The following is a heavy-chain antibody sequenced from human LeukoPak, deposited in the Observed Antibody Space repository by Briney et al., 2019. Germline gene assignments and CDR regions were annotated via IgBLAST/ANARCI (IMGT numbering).Heavy chain of an antibody. CDR3: AKDRGYSYGLIYYFDY. CDR1: GFTFSSDA. J-gene: IGHJ4*02. D-gene: IGHD5-18*01. Sequence: GGSLRLSCAASGFTFSSDAMSWVRQAPGKGLEWVSAISGSGGSTYYADSVKGRFTISRDNSKNTLYLQMHSLRAEDTAVYFCAKDRGYSYGLIYYFDYWGQGTLVTVSS. CDR2: ISGSGGST. V-gene: IGHV3-23*01.